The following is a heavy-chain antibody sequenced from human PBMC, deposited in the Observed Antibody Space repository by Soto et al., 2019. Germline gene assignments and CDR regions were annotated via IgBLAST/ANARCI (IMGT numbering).Heavy chain of an antibody. J-gene: IGHJ4*02. V-gene: IGHV3-7*01. Sequence: GGSLRLSCAASGFTFRRYWMIWLRQAPGKGLEWVANLEQTGSGKYYVDSVKGRFTISRANAKNSLYLQMTSVRAADTPVYYCARESGGARGYRYGPRWGQGTLVTVSS. D-gene: IGHD5-18*01. CDR2: LEQTGSGK. CDR3: ARESGGARGYRYGPR. CDR1: GFTFRRYW.